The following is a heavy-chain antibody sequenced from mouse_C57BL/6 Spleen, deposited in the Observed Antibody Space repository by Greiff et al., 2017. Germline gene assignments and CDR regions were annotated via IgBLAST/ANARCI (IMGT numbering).Heavy chain of an antibody. CDR1: GFSLPSYG. Sequence: QVQLQQSGPGLVQPSQSLPITCPASGFSLPSYGVHWVRQPPGKGLEWLGVIWGGGSTEYNAGFNSRLSISKDNSKSQVFFKMNSLQAEDTAIYYCARSEATVAPFDYWGKGTTLTVSS. J-gene: IGHJ2*01. V-gene: IGHV2-2*01. CDR3: ARSEATVAPFDY. D-gene: IGHD1-1*01. CDR2: IWGGGST.